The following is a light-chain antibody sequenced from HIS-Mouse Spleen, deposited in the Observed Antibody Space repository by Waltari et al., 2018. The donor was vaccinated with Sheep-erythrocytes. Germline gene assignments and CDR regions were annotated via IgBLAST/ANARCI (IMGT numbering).Light chain of an antibody. J-gene: IGLJ3*02. V-gene: IGLV2-23*01. CDR1: SSDVGSYNL. CDR3: CSYAGSSTPWV. Sequence: QSALTQPASVSGSPGQSITISCTGTSSDVGSYNLVSWYQQQPGKAPKLMIYEGRKRPSGVSNRFSGSKSGNTASLTISGLQAEDEADYYCCSYAGSSTPWVFGGGTKLTVL. CDR2: EGR.